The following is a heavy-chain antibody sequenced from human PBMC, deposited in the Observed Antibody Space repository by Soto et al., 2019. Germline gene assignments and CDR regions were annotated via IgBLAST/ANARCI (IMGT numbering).Heavy chain of an antibody. Sequence: QVQLQQWGAGLLKPSETLSLTCTVYGGSFSGYYWSWIRQSPGKGLKWIGEINHSGGVNYNPSLTSRVTISADTSKKQGSLNLRPVTAADTCVYYCARGISHVVVVTAATPFDVWGPGTLVTVSS. CDR3: ARGISHVVVVTAATPFDV. CDR2: INHSGGV. D-gene: IGHD2-15*01. V-gene: IGHV4-34*01. CDR1: GGSFSGYY. J-gene: IGHJ4*02.